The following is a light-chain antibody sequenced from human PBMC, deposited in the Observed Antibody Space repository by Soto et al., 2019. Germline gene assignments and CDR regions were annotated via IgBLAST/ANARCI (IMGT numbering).Light chain of an antibody. V-gene: IGLV2-23*01. CDR1: RSDVGSYNL. CDR3: CSYAGSSTFYV. J-gene: IGLJ1*01. Sequence: QSVLTQPASVSGSPGQSITISCTGKRSDVGSYNLVSWYQQHPGKAPKLMIYEGSKRPSGVSNRFSGSKSGNTASLTISGLQAEDEADYYCCSYAGSSTFYVFGTGTKVTVL. CDR2: EGS.